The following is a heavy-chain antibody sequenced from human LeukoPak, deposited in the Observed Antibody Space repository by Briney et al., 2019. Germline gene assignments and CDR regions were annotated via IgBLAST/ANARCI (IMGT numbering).Heavy chain of an antibody. Sequence: PSETLSLTCAVYGGSFSGYYWNWIRQPPGKGLEWIGEINDSRSTNYNPSLKSRVTISADTSKNQFSLKLSSVTAADTAVYYCARGAAAGSPLGYWGQGTLVTVSS. J-gene: IGHJ4*02. D-gene: IGHD6-13*01. V-gene: IGHV4-34*01. CDR2: INDSRST. CDR1: GGSFSGYY. CDR3: ARGAAAGSPLGY.